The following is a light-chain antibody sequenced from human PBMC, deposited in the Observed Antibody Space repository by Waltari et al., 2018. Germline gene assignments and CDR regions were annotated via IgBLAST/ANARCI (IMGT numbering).Light chain of an antibody. CDR3: AAWDDNLTGPL. J-gene: IGLJ3*02. Sequence: SVLTQPPSASVTPGQTVTIPCSGSSSTPGGNFAYWYQQPPGMAPQLLIYKNNQRPAGVPDRFSGSKSGTSASLAISGLRSDDEAEYYCAAWDDNLTGPLFGGGTKVTVL. CDR1: SSTPGGNF. V-gene: IGLV1-47*01. CDR2: KNN.